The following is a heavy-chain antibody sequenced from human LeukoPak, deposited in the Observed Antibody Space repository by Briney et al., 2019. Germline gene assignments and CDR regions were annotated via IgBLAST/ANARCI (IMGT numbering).Heavy chain of an antibody. CDR3: ARDRSGIYDAFDL. V-gene: IGHV3-30*03. J-gene: IGHJ3*01. CDR1: GFTFSSYG. CDR2: ISYDGGNK. D-gene: IGHD6-25*01. Sequence: GGSLRLSCAASGFTFSSYGIHWVRQAPGKGLEWVAVISYDGGNKDYADSVKGRFTISRDNSKNTLYLQMNSLRAEDTAVYYCARDRSGIYDAFDLWGQGTVVAVST.